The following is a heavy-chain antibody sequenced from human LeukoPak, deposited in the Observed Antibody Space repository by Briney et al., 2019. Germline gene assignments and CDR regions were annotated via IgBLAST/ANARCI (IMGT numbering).Heavy chain of an antibody. J-gene: IGHJ5*02. V-gene: IGHV4-61*01. CDR2: IYYSGST. Sequence: PSETLSLTCTVSGGSVSSGSYYWSWIRQPPGKGLEWIGYIYYSGSTNYNPSLKSRVTISEDTSKNQFSLKLSSVTAADTAVYFCARGRIGGSWFDPWGQGTLVTVSS. D-gene: IGHD3-10*01. CDR1: GGSVSSGSYY. CDR3: ARGRIGGSWFDP.